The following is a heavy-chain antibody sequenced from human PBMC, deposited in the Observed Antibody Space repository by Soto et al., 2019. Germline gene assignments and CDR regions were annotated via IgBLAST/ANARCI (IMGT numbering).Heavy chain of an antibody. Sequence: SETLSLTCGVYGGSFRGYYWSWIRQPPGKGLEWIGEINHSGSTNYNPSLKSRVTISVDTSKNQFSLQLNSVTPEDTAVYYCARWNYLAARPGSVYNWGQGTLVTVSS. V-gene: IGHV4-34*01. J-gene: IGHJ4*02. CDR3: ARWNYLAARPGSVYN. D-gene: IGHD6-6*01. CDR1: GGSFRGYY. CDR2: INHSGST.